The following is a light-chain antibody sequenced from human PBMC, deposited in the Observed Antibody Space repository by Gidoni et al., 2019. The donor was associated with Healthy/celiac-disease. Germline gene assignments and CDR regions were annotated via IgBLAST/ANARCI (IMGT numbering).Light chain of an antibody. J-gene: IGKJ1*01. CDR2: AAS. CDR1: QGISNY. Sequence: DIQMTQSPSSLSASVGDRVTLTCRASQGISNYLAWYQQKPGKVPKLLIYAASTLQSGVPSRFSGSGSGTDFTLTISSLKPEDVATYYCQKYNSAPRTCGQGTKVEIK. V-gene: IGKV1-27*01. CDR3: QKYNSAPRT.